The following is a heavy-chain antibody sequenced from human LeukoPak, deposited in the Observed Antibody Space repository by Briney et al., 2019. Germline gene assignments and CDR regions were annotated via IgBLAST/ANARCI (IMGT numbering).Heavy chain of an antibody. CDR2: INHSVST. J-gene: IGHJ4*02. D-gene: IGHD6-13*01. V-gene: IGHV4-34*01. CDR3: ARGDGFSSSWYYFDY. CDR1: GGSFSGYY. Sequence: SETLSLTCAVYGGSFSGYYWSWIRQPPAKGLEWIGEINHSVSTNYNPSLKSRVTISVDTSKNQFSLKLSSVTAADTAVYYCARGDGFSSSWYYFDYWGQGTLVTVSS.